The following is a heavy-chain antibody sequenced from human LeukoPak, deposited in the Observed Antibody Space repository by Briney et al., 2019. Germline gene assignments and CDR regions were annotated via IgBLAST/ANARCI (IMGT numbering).Heavy chain of an antibody. J-gene: IGHJ4*02. CDR3: ARVPQGSSWPYYFDY. CDR1: GYTFTSYY. V-gene: IGHV1-46*01. Sequence: ASVKVSCKASGYTFTSYYMHWVRQAPGQGLEWMGIINPSGGSTSYAQNFQGRVTITADRSTTTAYMELSSLRYEDTAVYYCARVPQGSSWPYYFDYWGEGTPVTPSS. CDR2: INPSGGST. D-gene: IGHD6-13*01.